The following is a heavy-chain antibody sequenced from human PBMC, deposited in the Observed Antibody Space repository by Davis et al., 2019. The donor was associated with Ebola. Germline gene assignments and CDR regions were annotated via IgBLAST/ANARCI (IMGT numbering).Heavy chain of an antibody. V-gene: IGHV4-39*01. Sequence: MPSETLSLTCTVPGGSISSSSYYWGWIRQPPGKGLEWIGSIYYSGSTYYNPSLKSRVTISVDTSKNQFSLKLSSVTAADTAVYYCLRAFWSGYFDYWGQGTLVTVSS. CDR1: GGSISSSSYY. J-gene: IGHJ4*02. D-gene: IGHD3-3*01. CDR3: LRAFWSGYFDY. CDR2: IYYSGST.